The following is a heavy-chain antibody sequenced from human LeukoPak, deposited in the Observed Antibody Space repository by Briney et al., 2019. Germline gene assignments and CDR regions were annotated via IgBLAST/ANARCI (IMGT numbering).Heavy chain of an antibody. D-gene: IGHD3-22*01. CDR1: GGSISSGGYY. CDR3: AREPPFVSYDSSGYFDY. V-gene: IGHV4-31*03. Sequence: PSETLSLTCTVSGGSISSGGYYWSWIRQHPGKGLEWIGYIYYSGSTYYNPSLKSRVTISVDTSKNQFSLKLSSVTAADTAVYYCAREPPFVSYDSSGYFDYWGQGTLVTVSS. J-gene: IGHJ4*02. CDR2: IYYSGST.